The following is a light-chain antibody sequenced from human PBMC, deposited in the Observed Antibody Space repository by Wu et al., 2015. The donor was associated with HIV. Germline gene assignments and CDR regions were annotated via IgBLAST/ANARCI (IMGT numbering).Light chain of an antibody. CDR2: GAS. V-gene: IGKV3-20*01. Sequence: EAVLTQFPVTLSLSPGERATLSCRASQSVSSSYLAWYQQKPGQAPRLLIYGASSRATGIPDRFSGSGSGTDFTLTISRLEPEDFAVYYCQQYGSSTGYSFGQGTKLEIK. CDR1: QSVSSSY. CDR3: QQYGSSTGYS. J-gene: IGKJ2*03.